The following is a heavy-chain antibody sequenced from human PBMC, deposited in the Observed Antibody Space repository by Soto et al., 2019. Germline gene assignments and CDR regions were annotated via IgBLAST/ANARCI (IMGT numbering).Heavy chain of an antibody. Sequence: TSETLSLTCTVSGGSISSYYWSWIRQPPGKGLEWIGYIYYSGSTNYNPSLKSRVTISVDTSKNQFSLKLSSVTAADTAVYYCAREGNSYGLFDYWGQGTLVTVSS. CDR3: AREGNSYGLFDY. J-gene: IGHJ4*02. CDR1: GGSISSYY. V-gene: IGHV4-59*01. CDR2: IYYSGST. D-gene: IGHD5-18*01.